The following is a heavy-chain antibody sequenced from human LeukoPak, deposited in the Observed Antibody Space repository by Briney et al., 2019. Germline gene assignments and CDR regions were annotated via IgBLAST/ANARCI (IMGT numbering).Heavy chain of an antibody. CDR1: GFTFSSYG. CDR3: AKDWGGRWLIYYYYYMDV. D-gene: IGHD5-24*01. J-gene: IGHJ6*03. Sequence: PGGSLRLSCAASGFTFSSYGMHWVRQAPGKGLEWVAFIRYDGSNKYYADSVKGRFTISRDNSKNTLYLQMNSLRAEDTAVYYCAKDWGGRWLIYYYYYMDVWGKGTTVTISS. CDR2: IRYDGSNK. V-gene: IGHV3-30*02.